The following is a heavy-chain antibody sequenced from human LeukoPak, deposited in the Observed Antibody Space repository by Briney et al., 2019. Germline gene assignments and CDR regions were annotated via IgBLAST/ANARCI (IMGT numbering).Heavy chain of an antibody. Sequence: PSQTLALTCSVSCGSICSGDYYWSWLRHPQGTGLEWIGYIYYSGSTYYNPSLKSRVTISVDTSKNQFSLKLSSVTAADTAVYYCARDHSYGGYFDYWGQGTLVTVSS. CDR3: ARDHSYGGYFDY. J-gene: IGHJ4*02. D-gene: IGHD5-18*01. CDR2: IYYSGST. V-gene: IGHV4-30-4*08. CDR1: CGSICSGDYY.